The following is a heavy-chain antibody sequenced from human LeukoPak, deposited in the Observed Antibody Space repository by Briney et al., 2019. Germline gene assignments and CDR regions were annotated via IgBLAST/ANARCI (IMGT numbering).Heavy chain of an antibody. D-gene: IGHD3-3*01. V-gene: IGHV3-9*01. CDR2: ISWNSGSI. CDR1: GFTFDDYA. Sequence: GGSLRLSCAASGFTFDDYAMHWVRHAPGKGLEWVSSISWNSGSIGYADSVKGRFTISRDNAKNSLYLQMNSLRAEDTALYYCAKDEAYDFWSGPQSYWGQGTLVTVSS. CDR3: AKDEAYDFWSGPQSY. J-gene: IGHJ4*02.